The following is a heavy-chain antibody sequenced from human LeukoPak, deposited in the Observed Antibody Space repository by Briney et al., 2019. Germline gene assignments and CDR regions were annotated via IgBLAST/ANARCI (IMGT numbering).Heavy chain of an antibody. V-gene: IGHV3-21*01. CDR3: ARDSSSWSLNWFDP. J-gene: IGHJ5*02. Sequence: KTGGSLRLSCAASGFTFSSYSMNWVRQAPGKGLEWVSSISSSSSYIYYADSVKGRFTISRDNSKNTLYLQMNSLRAEDTAVYYCARDSSSWSLNWFDPWGQGTLVTVSS. D-gene: IGHD6-13*01. CDR2: ISSSSSYI. CDR1: GFTFSSYS.